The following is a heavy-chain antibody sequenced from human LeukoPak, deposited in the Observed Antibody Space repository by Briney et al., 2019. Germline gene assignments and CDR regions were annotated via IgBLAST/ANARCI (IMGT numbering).Heavy chain of an antibody. CDR1: GCTFTSYD. V-gene: IGHV1-8*03. J-gene: IGHJ3*02. D-gene: IGHD6-6*01. Sequence: GASVKVSCKASGCTFTSYDINWVRQATGQGLEWMGWMNPNSGNTGYAQKFQGRVTITRNTSISTAYMELSSLRSEDTAVYYCARGIAARLGRAFDIWGQGTMVTVSS. CDR3: ARGIAARLGRAFDI. CDR2: MNPNSGNT.